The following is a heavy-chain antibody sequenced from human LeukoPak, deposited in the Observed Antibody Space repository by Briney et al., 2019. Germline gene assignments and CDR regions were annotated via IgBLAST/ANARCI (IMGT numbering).Heavy chain of an antibody. J-gene: IGHJ4*02. CDR2: TNCYSGGT. Sequence: ASVKVSCKASGYTLSGYYMHWVRQAPGQGLEWMGWTNCYSGGTTYAQEFQGRVTMTRDTSISTAYMELSRLRSDDTAVYYCARVPGDYWGQGTLVTVS. V-gene: IGHV1-2*02. D-gene: IGHD1-14*01. CDR1: GYTLSGYY. CDR3: ARVPGDY.